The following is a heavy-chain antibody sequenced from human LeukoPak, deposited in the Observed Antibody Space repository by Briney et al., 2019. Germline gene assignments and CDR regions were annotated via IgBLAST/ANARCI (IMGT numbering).Heavy chain of an antibody. D-gene: IGHD2-15*01. Sequence: EASVKASCKASGYTFTGYYIHWVRQAPGQGLEWMGWINPNSGGTNYAQKLQGRVTMTTDTSTSTAYMELRSLRSDDTAVYYCARDFVYPLFEPVYCSGGSCYEGGWFDPWGQGTLVTVSS. CDR2: INPNSGGT. CDR1: GYTFTGYY. J-gene: IGHJ5*02. V-gene: IGHV1-2*02. CDR3: ARDFVYPLFEPVYCSGGSCYEGGWFDP.